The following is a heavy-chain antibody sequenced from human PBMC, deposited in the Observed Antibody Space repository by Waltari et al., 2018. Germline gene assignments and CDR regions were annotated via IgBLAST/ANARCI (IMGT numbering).Heavy chain of an antibody. D-gene: IGHD3-10*01. J-gene: IGHJ3*02. CDR3: AKAVEIWFYAFDI. CDR2: VSGSGTNT. V-gene: IGHV3-23*01. CDR1: GFSFSCYA. Sequence: EVPVLESGGGLVQPGGSLRLSCAASGFSFSCYAMPWVRQAPGKGLEWVASVSGSGTNTNYADSVKGRFTLSRDNSKNTLHLQMNSLRAEDTAVYYCAKAVEIWFYAFDIWGQGTMVTVSS.